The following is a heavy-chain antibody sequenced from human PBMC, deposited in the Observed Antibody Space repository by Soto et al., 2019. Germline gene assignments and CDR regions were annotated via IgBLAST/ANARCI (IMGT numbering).Heavy chain of an antibody. D-gene: IGHD3-10*01. CDR3: ARRVIGSSRAFDI. CDR1: GGTFSSYA. V-gene: IGHV1-69*06. Sequence: QVQLVQSGAEAKKPGSSVKVSCKTSGGTFSSYAISWVRQAPGQGLEWMGGIVPLFRTTNYAQKFQGRVTITADTSTYTVYMELSGLRSGDTAVYYCARRVIGSSRAFDIWGQGTMVTVSS. J-gene: IGHJ3*02. CDR2: IVPLFRTT.